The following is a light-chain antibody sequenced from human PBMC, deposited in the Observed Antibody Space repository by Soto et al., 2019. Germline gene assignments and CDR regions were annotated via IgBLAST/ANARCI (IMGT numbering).Light chain of an antibody. CDR1: QNNKNY. V-gene: IGKV4-1*01. CDR2: CAS. J-gene: IGKJ4*01. CDR3: QQYSSPPLT. Sequence: DIVMTQSPDSLAVSLGERATINCKSSQNNKNYLAWYQQKAGQPPKLIIDCASTRASGVPDRFSGSGSGTDFILTISSLQAEDVAVYYCQQYSSPPLTFGGGTKVDLK.